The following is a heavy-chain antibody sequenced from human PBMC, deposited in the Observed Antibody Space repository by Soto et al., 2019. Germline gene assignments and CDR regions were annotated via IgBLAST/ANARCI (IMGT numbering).Heavy chain of an antibody. J-gene: IGHJ6*02. CDR2: TYYRSKWYN. Sequence: SQTLSLTCVISGDSVSSNSAAWNWIRQSPSRGLEWLGRTYYRSKWYNDYAVSVKSRITINPDTSKNQFSLQLNSVTPEDTAVYYCAGEHYDFWSGYYTGNYYYYGMDVWGQGTTVTVSS. V-gene: IGHV6-1*01. CDR3: AGEHYDFWSGYYTGNYYYYGMDV. CDR1: GDSVSSNSAA. D-gene: IGHD3-3*01.